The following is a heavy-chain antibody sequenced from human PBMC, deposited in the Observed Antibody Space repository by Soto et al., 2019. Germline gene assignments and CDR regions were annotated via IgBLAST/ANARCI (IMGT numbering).Heavy chain of an antibody. CDR1: GGTVASSHW. CDR3: AREIVTARRNNYFVP. V-gene: IGHV4-4*02. CDR2: VYHTGDT. J-gene: IGHJ5*02. D-gene: IGHD2-21*02. Sequence: SETLSLTCGVSGGTVASSHWWSWVRQSPGRGLEWIGNVYHTGDTNFNPSLQSRVTFSVDKSNNQFSLRLTSVTAADTAVYFCAREIVTARRNNYFVPWGPGTLLTV.